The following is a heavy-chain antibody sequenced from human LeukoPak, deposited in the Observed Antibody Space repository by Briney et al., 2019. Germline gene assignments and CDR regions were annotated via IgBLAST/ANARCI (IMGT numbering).Heavy chain of an antibody. V-gene: IGHV1-69*05. D-gene: IGHD5-12*01. J-gene: IGHJ4*02. CDR3: ARGGHRWLRFVPFDY. CDR2: IIPIFGTA. Sequence: GASVKVSCKASGGTFSSYAISWVRQAPGQGLEWMGGIIPIFGTANYAQKFQGRVTITTDESTSTAYMELSSLRSEDTAVYYCARGGHRWLRFVPFDYWGQGTLVTVSS. CDR1: GGTFSSYA.